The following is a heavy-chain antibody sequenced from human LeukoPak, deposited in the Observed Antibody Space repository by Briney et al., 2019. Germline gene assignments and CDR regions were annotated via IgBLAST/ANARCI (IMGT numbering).Heavy chain of an antibody. J-gene: IGHJ6*02. CDR3: ARWGASGLALIYYYGMDV. CDR1: GYTFTRYY. D-gene: IGHD3/OR15-3a*01. V-gene: IGHV1-46*01. CDR2: INTSGGST. Sequence: ASVKVSCKASGYTFTRYYMHWVRQPPGQGLEWMGIINTSGGSTSYAQKFQGRVTMTSDTSTRIVYMELSSLRSEDTAVYYCARWGASGLALIYYYGMDVWGQGTTVTVSS.